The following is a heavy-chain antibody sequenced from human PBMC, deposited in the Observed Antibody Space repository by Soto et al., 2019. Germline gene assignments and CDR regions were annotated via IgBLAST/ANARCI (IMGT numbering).Heavy chain of an antibody. V-gene: IGHV4-34*01. CDR3: ARLNGYCISTNCHGYYGMDV. CDR2: INHSGLT. CDR1: GGSFTDYY. D-gene: IGHD2-2*03. Sequence: SETLSLTCVVSGGSFTDYYWTWIRQSPEKGLEWIGEINHSGLTNYRPSLKSRVTISVDTSKNQVSLNLTSVTAADTAVYYCARLNGYCISTNCHGYYGMDVWGQGTTVTVSS. J-gene: IGHJ6*02.